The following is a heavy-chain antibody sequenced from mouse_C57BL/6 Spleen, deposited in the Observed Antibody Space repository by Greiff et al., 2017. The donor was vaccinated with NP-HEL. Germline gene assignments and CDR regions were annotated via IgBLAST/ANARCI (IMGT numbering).Heavy chain of an antibody. CDR3: ARRLRGAMDY. CDR1: GYTFTSYW. Sequence: QVQLQQPGAELVRPGTSVKLSCKASGYTFTSYWMHWVKQRPGQGLEWIGVIDPSDSYTNYNQKFKGKATLTVDTSSSTAYMQLSSLTSDDSSVYYCARRLRGAMDYWGQGTSVTVSS. V-gene: IGHV1-59*01. CDR2: IDPSDSYT. J-gene: IGHJ4*01. D-gene: IGHD1-1*01.